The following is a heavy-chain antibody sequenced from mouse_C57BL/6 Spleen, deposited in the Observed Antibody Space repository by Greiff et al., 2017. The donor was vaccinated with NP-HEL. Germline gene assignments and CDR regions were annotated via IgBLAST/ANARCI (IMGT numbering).Heavy chain of an antibody. CDR1: GFTFSDYG. V-gene: IGHV5-17*01. CDR3: ARGESSDYFDY. CDR2: FSSGSSTI. J-gene: IGHJ2*01. Sequence: EVKVEESGGGLVKPGGSLKLSCAASGFTFSDYGMHWVRQAPEKGLEWVAYFSSGSSTIYYADTVKGRFTISRDNAKNTLFLQMTSLRAEDTAMYYCARGESSDYFDYWGQGTTLTVSS.